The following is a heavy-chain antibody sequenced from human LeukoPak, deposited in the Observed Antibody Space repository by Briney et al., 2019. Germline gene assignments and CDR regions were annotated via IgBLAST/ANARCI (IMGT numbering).Heavy chain of an antibody. CDR3: ARALYCSSTSCYFGMDV. V-gene: IGHV4-59*01. Sequence: SETLSLTCTVSGGSISSYYWSWIRQPPGKGLEWIGYIYYSGSTNYNPSLKSRVTTSVDTSKNQFSLKLSSVTAADTAVYYCARALYCSSTSCYFGMDVWGQGTTVTVSS. J-gene: IGHJ6*02. D-gene: IGHD2-2*01. CDR1: GGSISSYY. CDR2: IYYSGST.